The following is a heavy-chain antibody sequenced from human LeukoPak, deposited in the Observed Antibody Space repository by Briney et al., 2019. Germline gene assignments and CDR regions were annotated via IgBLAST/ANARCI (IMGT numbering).Heavy chain of an antibody. CDR1: GGSVSSTTYY. V-gene: IGHV4-39*01. CDR3: ARYVVYGSGKYYFDY. Sequence: SETLSLTCTVSGGSVSSTTYYWSWIRQPPGKGLEWIASINFSGSTYYNPSVKSRVTTSVDTSENQFSLKLTSVTAADTAVYYCARYVVYGSGKYYFDYWGQGTLVTVSS. J-gene: IGHJ4*02. D-gene: IGHD3-10*01. CDR2: INFSGST.